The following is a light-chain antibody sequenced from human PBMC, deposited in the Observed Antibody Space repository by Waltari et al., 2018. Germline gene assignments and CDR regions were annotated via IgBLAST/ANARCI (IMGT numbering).Light chain of an antibody. CDR1: SSDVETFNL. CDR2: EGN. J-gene: IGLJ1*01. V-gene: IGLV2-23*01. CDR3: CAYAGNSV. Sequence: QSALTQPASVSGSPGQSIPISCTGISSDVETFNLVSWYQQYPEKPPKLIIFEGNKRPSRVSNRFSGSKSGNTASLTISGLQTEDEADYFCCAYAGNSVFGTGTKVTVL.